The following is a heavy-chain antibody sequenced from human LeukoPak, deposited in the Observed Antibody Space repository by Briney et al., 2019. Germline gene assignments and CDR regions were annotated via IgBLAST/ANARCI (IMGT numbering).Heavy chain of an antibody. J-gene: IGHJ6*02. Sequence: GGSLRLSCAATGFTFKDYGMHWVWQPPGKGREWVSSINWNGGGTDYADSVKGRFTISRDNAKNSLYLQLSSLRPEDTALYYCAKHMRATNTYSFFGLDVWGQGTTVTVSS. CDR3: AKHMRATNTYSFFGLDV. CDR2: INWNGGGT. D-gene: IGHD1-26*01. CDR1: GFTFKDYG. V-gene: IGHV3-9*01.